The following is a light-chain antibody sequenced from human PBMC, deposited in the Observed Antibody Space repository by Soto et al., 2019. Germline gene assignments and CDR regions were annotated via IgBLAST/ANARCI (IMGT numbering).Light chain of an antibody. V-gene: IGKV3-15*01. CDR3: QQSRT. CDR2: RAS. CDR1: QNVGGS. Sequence: EIVLTQSPATLSVSPGDRATLSCRASQNVGGSVAWYQQKPGQAPRLLIYRASTRATGIPARFSGSGSGTEFTLTISSLQSEDFAVYYCQQSRTFAQGTKVDI. J-gene: IGKJ2*01.